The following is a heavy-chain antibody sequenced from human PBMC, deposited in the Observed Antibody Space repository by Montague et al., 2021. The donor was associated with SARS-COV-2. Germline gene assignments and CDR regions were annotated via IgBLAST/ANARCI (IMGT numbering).Heavy chain of an antibody. CDR2: VSDSGS. D-gene: IGHD3-9*01. CDR1: GGSNSRYY. Sequence: SETLSLTCTVSGGSNSRYYWSWIRQPPGKRLEWIGYVSDSGSDYNPSLKSRVSISVDTSKKLLSLSLSSVTAAGTAIYYCARHRKDYDILTGYSTSFYYDMDVWGQGTTVTVSS. CDR3: ARHRKDYDILTGYSTSFYYDMDV. V-gene: IGHV4-59*08. J-gene: IGHJ6*02.